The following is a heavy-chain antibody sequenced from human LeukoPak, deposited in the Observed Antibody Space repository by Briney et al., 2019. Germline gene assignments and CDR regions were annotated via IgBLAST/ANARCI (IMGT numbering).Heavy chain of an antibody. V-gene: IGHV3-23*01. J-gene: IGHJ4*02. D-gene: IGHD6-13*01. Sequence: GGSLRLSCAASGFTFSSYPMRWVRQAQGKGLEWVSGISSSGDRTYYADSVKGRFTISRDNSKNTLYLQMNSLRAEDTAVYYCAKDESSSWLNYWGQGTLVTVSS. CDR2: ISSSGDRT. CDR3: AKDESSSWLNY. CDR1: GFTFSSYP.